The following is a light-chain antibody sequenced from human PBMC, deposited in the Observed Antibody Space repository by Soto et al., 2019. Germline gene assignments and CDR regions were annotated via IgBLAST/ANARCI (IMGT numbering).Light chain of an antibody. CDR2: VGTGGIVG. V-gene: IGLV9-49*01. CDR3: GADHGSGTNFVYV. Sequence: QPVLSQPPCASASLGASVTLTCTLSSDYNNYKVDWYQQRPGKGPRFVMRVGTGGIVGSKGDGIPDRFSVLGSGQNRYLTINNLQEEDESDYHCGADHGSGTNFVYVFGTGTKVTVL. J-gene: IGLJ1*01. CDR1: SDYNNYK.